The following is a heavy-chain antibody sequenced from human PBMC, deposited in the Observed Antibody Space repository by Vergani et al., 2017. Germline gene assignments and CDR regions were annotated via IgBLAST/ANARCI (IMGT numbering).Heavy chain of an antibody. D-gene: IGHD3-10*01. J-gene: IGHJ3*02. Sequence: QVQLVQSGAEVKKPGSSVKVSCKASGGTFSSYAISWVRQAPGQGLEWMGGIIPIFGTANYAQKFQGRVTITADESTSTAYMELSSLSSEDTAVYYCASGRWFGELLSYAFDIWGQGTMVTVSS. CDR1: GGTFSSYA. V-gene: IGHV1-69*01. CDR3: ASGRWFGELLSYAFDI. CDR2: IIPIFGTA.